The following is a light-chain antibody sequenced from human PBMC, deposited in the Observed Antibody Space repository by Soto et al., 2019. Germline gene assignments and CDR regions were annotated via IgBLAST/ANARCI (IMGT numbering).Light chain of an antibody. Sequence: QSALTQPPSASGSPGQSVTISCTGTSNDVGGYNYVSWYQQHPGRAPKLIIYEVTQRPSGVPDRFSGSKSGNTASLTVAGLQAEDEADYYCNSYAGSNSPYVFGTGTKLTVL. CDR1: SNDVGGYNY. J-gene: IGLJ1*01. V-gene: IGLV2-8*01. CDR3: NSYAGSNSPYV. CDR2: EVT.